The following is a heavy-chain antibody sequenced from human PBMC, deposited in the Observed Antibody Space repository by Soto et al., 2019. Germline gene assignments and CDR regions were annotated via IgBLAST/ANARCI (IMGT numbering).Heavy chain of an antibody. J-gene: IGHJ6*02. CDR2: IMPIFRTP. CDR3: ARDKARQQLGGNYYYMFDV. CDR1: GGTFSTSA. V-gene: IGHV1-69*13. D-gene: IGHD3-3*02. Sequence: QVQLEQSGAEVKKPGSSVKVSCKASGGTFSTSAISWVRQAPGQGLEWMGGIMPIFRTPDYAQKLQGRVTITADESTSTAYMELSGLRSDDTAVYYCARDKARQQLGGNYYYMFDVWGQGTTVTVSS.